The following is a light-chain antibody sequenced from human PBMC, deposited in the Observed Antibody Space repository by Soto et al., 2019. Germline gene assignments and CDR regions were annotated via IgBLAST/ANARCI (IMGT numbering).Light chain of an antibody. J-gene: IGLJ1*01. V-gene: IGLV2-18*02. Sequence: QSVLTQPPSVSGSPGQSVTISCTGTSSDVGSYSRVSWYQQPPGTAPKVIIHEVSNRPSGVPDRFSGSKSGNTASLTISGLQAEGEDDYYCSSFKSSSTYVFGTGTKVTVL. CDR3: SSFKSSSTYV. CDR1: SSDVGSYSR. CDR2: EVS.